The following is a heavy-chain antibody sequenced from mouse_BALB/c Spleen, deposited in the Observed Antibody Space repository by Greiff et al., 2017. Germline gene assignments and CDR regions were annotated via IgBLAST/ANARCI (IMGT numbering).Heavy chain of an antibody. CDR2: IDPYNGGT. CDR1: GYAFTSYN. CDR3: ARKGYYDYDGGAMDY. Sequence: VQLQQSGPELVKPGASVKVSCKASGYAFTSYNMYWVKQSHGKSLEWIGYIDPYNGGTSYNQKFKGKATLTVDKSSSTAYMHLNSLTSEDSAVYYCARKGYYDYDGGAMDYWGQGTSVTVSS. J-gene: IGHJ4*01. D-gene: IGHD2-4*01. V-gene: IGHV1S135*01.